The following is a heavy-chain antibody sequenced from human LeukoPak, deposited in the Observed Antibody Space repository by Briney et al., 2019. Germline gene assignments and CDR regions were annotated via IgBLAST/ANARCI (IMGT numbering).Heavy chain of an antibody. V-gene: IGHV4-34*01. CDR1: GGSFSGYY. D-gene: IGHD1-26*01. CDR3: ARGGGAGPYYFYYYYMDV. CDR2: INHSGST. J-gene: IGHJ6*03. Sequence: PSETLSLTCAVYGGSFSGYYWSWIRQPPGKGQEWIGEINHSGSTNYNPSLKSRVTISVDTSKNQFSLKLSSVTAADTAVYYCARGGGAGPYYFYYYYMDVWGKGTTVTVSS.